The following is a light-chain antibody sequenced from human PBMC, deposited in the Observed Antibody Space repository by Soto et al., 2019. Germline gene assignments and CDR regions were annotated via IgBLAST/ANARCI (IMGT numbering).Light chain of an antibody. CDR1: QSVSSN. J-gene: IGKJ1*01. CDR2: GAS. V-gene: IGKV3-20*01. Sequence: EIVLTQSPGTLSLSPGERATLSCRASQSVSSNLAWYQQKPGQAPRLLIYGASSRATGIPDRFSGRGFGTDFTLTISRLEPEDFAVYYCQHSGDFRWTFGLGTKVDI. CDR3: QHSGDFRWT.